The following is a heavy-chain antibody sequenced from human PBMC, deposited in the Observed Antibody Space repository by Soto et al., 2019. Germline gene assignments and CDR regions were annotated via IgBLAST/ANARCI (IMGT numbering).Heavy chain of an antibody. D-gene: IGHD2-2*01. Sequence: SLRLSCAASGFTFSIYGMHWVRQAPGKGLEWVAVISYDGSNKYYADSVKGRFTISRDNSKNTLYLQMNSLRAEDTAVYYCAILMGCSSTSCPYGMDVWGQWTTGTVS. V-gene: IGHV3-30*03. CDR3: AILMGCSSTSCPYGMDV. CDR1: GFTFSIYG. CDR2: ISYDGSNK. J-gene: IGHJ6*02.